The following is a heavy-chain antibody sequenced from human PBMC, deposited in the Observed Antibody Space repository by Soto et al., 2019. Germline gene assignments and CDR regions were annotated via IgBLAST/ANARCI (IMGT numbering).Heavy chain of an antibody. CDR2: TYYRSNWRH. CDR3: ARGVAGSGFDL. CDR1: GDSVSSNTAA. V-gene: IGHV6-1*01. D-gene: IGHD6-19*01. J-gene: IGHJ4*02. Sequence: SQTLSLTCAISGDSVSSNTAAWNWIRSSPSRGLEWLGRTYYRSNWRHDYAVSVKSRITVNPDTSRNHFSLQLNSVTPDDTAVYYCARGVAGSGFDLWGQGTLVTVSS.